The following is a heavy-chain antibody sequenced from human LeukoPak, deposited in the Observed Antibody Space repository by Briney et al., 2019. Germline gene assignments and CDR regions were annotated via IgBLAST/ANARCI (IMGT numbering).Heavy chain of an antibody. Sequence: ASVKVSCKASGYTFTGYYMHWVRQAPGQGLEWIGWINPNSGGTNYAQKFQGRVTMTRDTSISTAYMELSRLRSDDTAVYYCAKDPPAPWGAVAGIGPDPWGQGTLVTVSS. D-gene: IGHD6-19*01. J-gene: IGHJ5*02. CDR1: GYTFTGYY. CDR3: AKDPPAPWGAVAGIGPDP. V-gene: IGHV1-2*02. CDR2: INPNSGGT.